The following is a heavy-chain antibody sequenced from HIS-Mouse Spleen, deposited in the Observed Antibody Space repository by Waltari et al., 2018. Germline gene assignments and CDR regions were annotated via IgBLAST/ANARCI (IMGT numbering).Heavy chain of an antibody. J-gene: IGHJ3*02. V-gene: IGHV1-69*04. D-gene: IGHD6-13*01. CDR3: ARHPEIAAAVGAFDI. CDR2: IIPILGIA. Sequence: QVQLVQSGAEVKKPGSSVKVSCKASGGTFSSYAISWVRQAPGKGLEWMGRIIPILGIANYAQKFQGRVTITADKSTSTAYMELSSLRSEDTAVYYCARHPEIAAAVGAFDIWGQGTMVTVSS. CDR1: GGTFSSYA.